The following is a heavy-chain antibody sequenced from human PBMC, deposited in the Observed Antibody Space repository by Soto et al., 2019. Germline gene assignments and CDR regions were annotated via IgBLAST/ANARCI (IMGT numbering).Heavy chain of an antibody. CDR2: ISNDGRNK. Sequence: QVQLVESGGGVDQPGRSLGLSCAASGFSFSSYVMHWVRQAPGKGLEWVAGISNDGRNKYYADSVKGRFTISRDNSRNTXXLQMDSLRGDDTAVYXCAXXEPGWHPFDYWGQGTLVTVSS. V-gene: IGHV3-30*04. J-gene: IGHJ4*01. CDR1: GFSFSSYV. D-gene: IGHD6-19*01. CDR3: AXXEPGWHPFDY.